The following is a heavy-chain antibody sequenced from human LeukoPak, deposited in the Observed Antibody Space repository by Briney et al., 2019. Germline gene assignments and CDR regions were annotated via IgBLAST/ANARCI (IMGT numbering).Heavy chain of an antibody. CDR1: GGSISTYY. CDR3: ARTNYGGNSIYYYYMDV. D-gene: IGHD4-23*01. CDR2: IYYSGST. V-gene: IGHV4-59*01. J-gene: IGHJ6*03. Sequence: SETLSLTCTVSGGSISTYYWSWIRQPPGKGLEWIGYIYYSGSTNYNPSLKSRVTISVDTSNNQFSLKLRSVTAADTAVYYCARTNYGGNSIYYYYMDVWGKGTTVTVSS.